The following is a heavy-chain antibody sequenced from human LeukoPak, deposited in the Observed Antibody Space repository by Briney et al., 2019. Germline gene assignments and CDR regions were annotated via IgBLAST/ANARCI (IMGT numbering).Heavy chain of an antibody. Sequence: NPGRSLRLSCAASGFTFSNAWMSWVRQAPGKGLEWVGRIKSKTDGGTTDYAAPVKGRFTISRDDSKNTLYLQMNSLKTEDTAVYYCTTDRENIVATTRAPFDYWGQGTLVTVSS. D-gene: IGHD5-12*01. CDR3: TTDRENIVATTRAPFDY. V-gene: IGHV3-15*01. J-gene: IGHJ4*02. CDR1: GFTFSNAW. CDR2: IKSKTDGGTT.